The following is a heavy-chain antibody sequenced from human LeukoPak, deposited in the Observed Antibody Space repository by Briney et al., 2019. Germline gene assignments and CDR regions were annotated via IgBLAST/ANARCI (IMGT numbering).Heavy chain of an antibody. CDR2: IIPIFGTA. CDR3: ARSTYGDYVLDY. V-gene: IGHV1-69*05. J-gene: IGHJ4*02. Sequence: SVKVSCKASGGTFSSYAISWVRQAPGQGLEWMGGIIPIFGTANYAQKFQGWVTMTRDTSISTAYMELSRLRSDDTAVYYCARSTYGDYVLDYWGQGTLVTVSS. CDR1: GGTFSSYA. D-gene: IGHD4-17*01.